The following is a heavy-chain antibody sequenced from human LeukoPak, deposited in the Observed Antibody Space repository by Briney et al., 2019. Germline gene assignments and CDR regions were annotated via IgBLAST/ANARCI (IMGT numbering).Heavy chain of an antibody. J-gene: IGHJ4*02. CDR3: TSSGSRWDYFHY. Sequence: GGSLRLSCAASGFTFSKAWMIWVRQAPGKGLEWVARIKTKSEGGTIDYAAPVKGRFTISRDDSKNTLYLQMNSLKTEDTAVYYCTSSGSRWDYFHYWGQGILATVSS. CDR2: IKTKSEGGTI. D-gene: IGHD4-23*01. V-gene: IGHV3-15*05. CDR1: GFTFSKAW.